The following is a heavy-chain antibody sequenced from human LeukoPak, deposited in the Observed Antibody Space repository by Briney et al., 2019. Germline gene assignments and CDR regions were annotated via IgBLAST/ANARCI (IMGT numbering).Heavy chain of an antibody. CDR2: INYSGIS. CDR3: ARLAQPLGGYYYYMYV. J-gene: IGHJ6*03. Sequence: LETLSLTCTVSGGSISYLFWTWIRQSPGKGLEWIGYINYSGISNYNPSLKSRVTISVDTSKNQFSLRATSVTAADTAVYYCARLAQPLGGYYYYMYVWGKGTTVTVSS. V-gene: IGHV4-59*11. CDR1: GGSISYLF. D-gene: IGHD2-15*01.